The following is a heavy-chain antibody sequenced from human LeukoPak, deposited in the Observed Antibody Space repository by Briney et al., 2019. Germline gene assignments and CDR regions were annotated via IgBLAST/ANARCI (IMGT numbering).Heavy chain of an antibody. J-gene: IGHJ4*02. D-gene: IGHD1-26*01. V-gene: IGHV1-2*02. CDR2: INPNSGGT. CDR1: GYTFTAYY. CDR3: ARASRATPSLIFDY. Sequence: ASVKASCKASGYTFTAYYMHWVRQAPGQGLEWMGWINPNSGGTNYAQKFQGRVTMTRDTSISTAYLELSSLRSDDTAVYYCARASRATPSLIFDYWGQGTLVTVSS.